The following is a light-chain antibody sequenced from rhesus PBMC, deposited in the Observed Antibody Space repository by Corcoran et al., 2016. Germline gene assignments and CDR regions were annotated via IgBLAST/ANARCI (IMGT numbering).Light chain of an antibody. CDR2: KAS. CDR1: QGISSW. V-gene: IGKV1-22*01. Sequence: DIQMTQSPSSLSASVGDTVTITCRASQGISSWLAWYQQKPGKALKLLIYKASSLQSGVPSRFRGSGSGTYFTLTISSLQSEDFATYYCQQYSSRPPTFGGGTKVELK. CDR3: QQYSSRPPT. J-gene: IGKJ4*01.